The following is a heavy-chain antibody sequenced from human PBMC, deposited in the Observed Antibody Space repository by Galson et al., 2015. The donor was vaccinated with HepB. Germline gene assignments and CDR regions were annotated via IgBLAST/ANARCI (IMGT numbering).Heavy chain of an antibody. Sequence: SLRLSCVASGFTFSNAWMSWVRQAPGKGLEWVGRIKSKTDGGTTDYAAPVKGRFTISRDDSKNTLYLQMNSLKTEDTAVYYCTTQGDYYGSGSYPYYYYGMDVWGKGTTVTVSS. V-gene: IGHV3-15*01. J-gene: IGHJ6*04. D-gene: IGHD3-10*01. CDR2: IKSKTDGGTT. CDR1: GFTFSNAW. CDR3: TTQGDYYGSGSYPYYYYGMDV.